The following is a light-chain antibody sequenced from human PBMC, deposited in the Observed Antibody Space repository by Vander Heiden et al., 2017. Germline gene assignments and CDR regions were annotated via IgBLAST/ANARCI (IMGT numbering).Light chain of an antibody. CDR1: NKNY. CDR3: QQYYSTPWT. Sequence: DIVMTQSPDSLAVSLGERATNNKNYLAWYQQKPGQPPKLLIYWASTRESGVPDRFSGSGSGTDFTLTISSLQAEDGAVYYCQQYYSTPWTFGQGTKVEIK. J-gene: IGKJ1*01. CDR2: WAS. V-gene: IGKV4-1*01.